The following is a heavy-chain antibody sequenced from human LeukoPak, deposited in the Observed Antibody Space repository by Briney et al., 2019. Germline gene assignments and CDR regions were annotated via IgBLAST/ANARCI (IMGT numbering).Heavy chain of an antibody. CDR2: LDDSGNT. CDR3: ARRLRIGAAEWFDP. Sequence: PSETLSLTCSVSSGSVRSNYYSWAWIRQAPGKGLEWVGGLDDSGNTYYNPSLNSRLTMSVDTSKNPFSLNLKSVAAADTSVYYCARRLRIGAAEWFDPWGQGIMVTVSS. D-gene: IGHD2-15*01. V-gene: IGHV4-39*02. J-gene: IGHJ5*02. CDR1: SGSVRSNYYS.